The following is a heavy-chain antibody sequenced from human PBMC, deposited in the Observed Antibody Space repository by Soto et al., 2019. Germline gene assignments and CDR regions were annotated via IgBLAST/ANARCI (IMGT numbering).Heavy chain of an antibody. CDR3: ARDHGSGRYWDDAFDI. V-gene: IGHV1-69*06. Sequence: SVKVSCKASGGTFSSYAISWVRQAPGQGLEWMGGIIPIFGTANYAQKFQGRVTITADKSTSTAYMELSSLRSEDTAVYYCARDHGSGRYWDDAFDIWGQGTMVTVSS. CDR1: GGTFSSYA. D-gene: IGHD1-26*01. CDR2: IIPIFGTA. J-gene: IGHJ3*02.